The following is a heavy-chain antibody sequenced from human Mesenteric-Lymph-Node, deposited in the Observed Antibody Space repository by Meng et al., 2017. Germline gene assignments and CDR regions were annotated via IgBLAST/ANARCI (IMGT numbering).Heavy chain of an antibody. CDR3: ARDRSTSWYYFDY. V-gene: IGHV1-18*01. D-gene: IGHD6-13*01. J-gene: IGHJ4*02. CDR2: ISPYNGNT. CDR1: GYTFTSSS. Sequence: ASVKVSCKASGYTFTSSSISRVRQATGQGLEWMGWISPYNGNTNYIQKFQGRVTMTADTSTTTAYMELRSLTSDDTAVYYCARDRSTSWYYFDYWGQGTLVTVSS.